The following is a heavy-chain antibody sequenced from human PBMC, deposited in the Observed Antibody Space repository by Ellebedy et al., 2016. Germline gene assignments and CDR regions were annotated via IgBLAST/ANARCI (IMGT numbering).Heavy chain of an antibody. CDR1: GFTFSSYA. CDR3: AKLQRNGGDIVATIDY. Sequence: GESLKISXAASGFTFSSYAMSWVRQAPGKGLEWVSAISGSGGSTYYADSVKGRFTISRDNSKNTLYLQMNSLRAEDTAVYYCAKLQRNGGDIVATIDYWGQGTLVTVSS. J-gene: IGHJ4*02. CDR2: ISGSGGST. D-gene: IGHD5-12*01. V-gene: IGHV3-23*01.